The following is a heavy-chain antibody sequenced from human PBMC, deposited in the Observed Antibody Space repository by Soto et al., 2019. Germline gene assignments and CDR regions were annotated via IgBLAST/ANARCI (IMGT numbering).Heavy chain of an antibody. Sequence: PSETLSLTCTVSGGSISSSSYYWGWIRQPPGKGLEWIGSIYYSGSTYYNPSLKSRVTISVDTSKNQFSLKLSSVTAADTAVYYCARQGRFLEWLLLNWFDPWGQGTLVTVSS. CDR1: GGSISSSSYY. D-gene: IGHD3-3*01. J-gene: IGHJ5*02. V-gene: IGHV4-39*01. CDR2: IYYSGST. CDR3: ARQGRFLEWLLLNWFDP.